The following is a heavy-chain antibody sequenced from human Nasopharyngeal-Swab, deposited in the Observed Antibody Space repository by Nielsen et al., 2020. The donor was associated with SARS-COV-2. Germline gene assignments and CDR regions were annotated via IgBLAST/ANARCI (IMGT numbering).Heavy chain of an antibody. D-gene: IGHD4-17*01. Sequence: VRQMPGKGLEWVAFISSGTDTKHYGDSVKGRFTISRDNAKNSLYLQMNSLRVEDMAVYYCVRDEDGDYDFDYWGQGTLVTVSS. CDR3: VRDEDGDYDFDY. V-gene: IGHV3-48*04. J-gene: IGHJ4*02. CDR2: ISSGTDTK.